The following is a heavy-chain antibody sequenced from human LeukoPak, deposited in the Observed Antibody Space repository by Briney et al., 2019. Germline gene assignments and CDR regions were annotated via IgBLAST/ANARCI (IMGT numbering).Heavy chain of an antibody. CDR1: GFTFSSYS. V-gene: IGHV3-48*01. CDR3: ARDGPHRYGMDV. J-gene: IGHJ6*02. Sequence: GGSLRLSCAASGFTFSSYSMNWVRQAPGKGLEWLSYISSGSSTIYYADSVKGRFTISRDNAKNSLYLQMNSLRAEDTAVYYCARDGPHRYGMDVWGQGTTVTVSS. CDR2: ISSGSSTI.